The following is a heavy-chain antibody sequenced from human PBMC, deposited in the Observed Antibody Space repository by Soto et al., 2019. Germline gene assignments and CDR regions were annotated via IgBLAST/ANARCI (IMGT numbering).Heavy chain of an antibody. CDR2: IKSDGSST. CDR3: AIGGGDYNYLDY. Sequence: EVQLVESGGGLVQPGGSLRLSCAASGFLFNTYWMFWVRQAPRKGLLWVSRIKSDGSSTNYADSVKGRFTISRDNAKNTLYLQMTRLRAEDTAVYYCAIGGGDYNYLDYWGQGILVTVSS. V-gene: IGHV3-74*01. D-gene: IGHD3-9*01. J-gene: IGHJ4*02. CDR1: GFLFNTYW.